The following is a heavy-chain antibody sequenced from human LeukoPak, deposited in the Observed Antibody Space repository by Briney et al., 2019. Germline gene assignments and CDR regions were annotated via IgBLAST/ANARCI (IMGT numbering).Heavy chain of an antibody. D-gene: IGHD2-2*02. J-gene: IGHJ6*03. CDR2: IRYDGSNK. CDR1: GFTFSSYG. V-gene: IGHV3-30*02. CDR3: ARDNACSSTSCYTNYYYMDV. Sequence: GGSLRLSCAASGFTFSSYGMHWVRQAPGKGLEWVAFIRYDGSNKYYADSVKGRFTISRDNAKNSLYLQMNSLRAEDTAVYYCARDNACSSTSCYTNYYYMDVWGKGTTVTVSS.